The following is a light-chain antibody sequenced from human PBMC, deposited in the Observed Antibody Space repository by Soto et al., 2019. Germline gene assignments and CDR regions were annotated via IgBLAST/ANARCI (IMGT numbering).Light chain of an antibody. Sequence: AIRMTQSPSSFSASTGDRVTITCRASQGISSYLAWYQQKPGKAPKLLVYDASTLQYGVPSRFSGSGSGTDVTLAVSCLESEDFATYCCQQYYTYPQTFGQGTKLEIK. CDR1: QGISSY. V-gene: IGKV1-8*01. CDR3: QQYYTYPQT. J-gene: IGKJ2*01. CDR2: DAS.